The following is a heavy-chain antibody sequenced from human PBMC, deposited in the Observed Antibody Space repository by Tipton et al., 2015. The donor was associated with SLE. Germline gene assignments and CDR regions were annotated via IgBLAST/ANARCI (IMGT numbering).Heavy chain of an antibody. CDR1: GFTFSSYG. J-gene: IGHJ4*02. CDR3: AKDERAIIAARPDY. D-gene: IGHD6-6*01. V-gene: IGHV3-30*18. CDR2: ISYDGSNK. Sequence: SLRLSCAASGFTFSSYGMHWVRQAPGKGLEWVAVISYDGSNKYYADSVKGRFTISRDNSKNTLYLQMNSLRAEDTAVYYCAKDERAIIAARPDYWGQGTLVTVSS.